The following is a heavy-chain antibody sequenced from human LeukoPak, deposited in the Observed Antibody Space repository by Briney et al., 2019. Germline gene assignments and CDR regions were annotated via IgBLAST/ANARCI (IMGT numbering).Heavy chain of an antibody. V-gene: IGHV4-59*10. J-gene: IGHJ4*02. CDR2: IYTSGST. CDR1: GGSFSGYY. Sequence: SETLSLTCAAYGGSFSGYYWSWIRQPAGKGLEGIGGIYTSGSTNYNPSLKSRVTISVDTSKNQFSLKLSSVTAADTAVYYCAREPNTVLDYWGQGTLVTVSS. CDR3: AREPNTVLDY. D-gene: IGHD4-11*01.